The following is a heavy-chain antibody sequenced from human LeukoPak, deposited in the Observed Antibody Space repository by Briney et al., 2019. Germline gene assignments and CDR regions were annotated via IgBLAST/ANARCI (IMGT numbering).Heavy chain of an antibody. Sequence: SETLSLTCTVSGYSISSGYYWGWIRQPPGKGLEWIGSIYHSGSTYYNPSLKSRVTISVDTSKNQFSLKLSSVTAADAAVYYCAREVIRYFNWFDPWGQGTLVTVSS. CDR3: AREVIRYFNWFDP. J-gene: IGHJ5*02. CDR2: IYHSGST. CDR1: GYSISSGYY. D-gene: IGHD3-9*01. V-gene: IGHV4-38-2*02.